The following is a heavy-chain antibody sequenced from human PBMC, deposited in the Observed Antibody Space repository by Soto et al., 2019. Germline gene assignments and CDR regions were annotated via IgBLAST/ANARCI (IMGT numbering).Heavy chain of an antibody. J-gene: IGHJ3*02. D-gene: IGHD3-22*01. Sequence: SVKVSCKASGGTFSSYAISWVRQAPGQGLEWMGGIIPIFGTANYAQKFQGRVTITADESTSTAYMELSSLRSEDTAVYYCASPSYYYDSSGYSDAFDIWGQGTMVTVSS. CDR1: GGTFSSYA. CDR3: ASPSYYYDSSGYSDAFDI. V-gene: IGHV1-69*13. CDR2: IIPIFGTA.